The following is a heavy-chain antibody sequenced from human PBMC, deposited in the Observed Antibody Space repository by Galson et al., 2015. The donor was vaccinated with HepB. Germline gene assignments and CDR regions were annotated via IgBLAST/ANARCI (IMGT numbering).Heavy chain of an antibody. CDR3: ARQEGTNHFQY. V-gene: IGHV3-53*01. CDR2: IYSGGAT. CDR1: GFTVSNNY. J-gene: IGHJ4*02. D-gene: IGHD1-7*01. Sequence: SLRLSCAASGFTVSNNYMSWVRQAPGEGLEWVSIIYSGGATYYADSVKGRFTISRDNSKNTLYLQMDSLRAEDTAVYYCARQEGTNHFQYWGQGILVTVSS.